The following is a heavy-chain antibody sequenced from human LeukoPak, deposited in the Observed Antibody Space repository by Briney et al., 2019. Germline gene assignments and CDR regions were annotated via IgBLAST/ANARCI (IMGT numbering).Heavy chain of an antibody. CDR2: IKQDGSEK. CDR3: ARDKAIVVVVAAFDY. Sequence: GGSLRLSCAASGFTFSSYWMSWVRQAPGKGLEWVANIKQDGSEKYYVDSVKGRFTISRDNAKNSLYLQMNSLRAEDTAVYYCARDKAIVVVVAAFDYWGQGTLVTVSS. V-gene: IGHV3-7*01. J-gene: IGHJ4*02. D-gene: IGHD2-15*01. CDR1: GFTFSSYW.